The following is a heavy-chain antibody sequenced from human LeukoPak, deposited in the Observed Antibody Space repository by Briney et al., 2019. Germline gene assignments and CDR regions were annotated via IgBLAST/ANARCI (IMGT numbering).Heavy chain of an antibody. V-gene: IGHV3-23*01. J-gene: IGHJ4*02. Sequence: GSLRLSCAASGFTFSSYAMSWVRQAPGKGLEWVSAISGSGGSTYYADSVKGRFTISRDNSKNTLYLQMNSLRAEDTAVYYCARLTGTTRTLDYWGQGTLVTVSS. CDR1: GFTFSSYA. D-gene: IGHD1-14*01. CDR3: ARLTGTTRTLDY. CDR2: ISGSGGST.